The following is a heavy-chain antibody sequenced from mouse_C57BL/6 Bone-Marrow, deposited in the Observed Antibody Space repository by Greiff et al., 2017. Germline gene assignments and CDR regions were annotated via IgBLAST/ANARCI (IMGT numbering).Heavy chain of an antibody. Sequence: VQLQQSGPELVKPGASVKISCKASGYAFSSSWMNWVKQRPGKGLEWIGRIYPGDGDTNYNGKFKGKATLPADNSSSTAYMQLRSLTADDSAVYYCARDGYFLFDYWGQGTTLTVSS. CDR3: ARDGYFLFDY. CDR2: IYPGDGDT. D-gene: IGHD2-3*01. J-gene: IGHJ2*01. V-gene: IGHV1-82*01. CDR1: GYAFSSSW.